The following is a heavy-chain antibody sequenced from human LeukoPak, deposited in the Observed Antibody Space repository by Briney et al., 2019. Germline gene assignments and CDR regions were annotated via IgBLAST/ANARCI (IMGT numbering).Heavy chain of an antibody. CDR1: GFTFSNAW. D-gene: IGHD3-22*01. CDR2: IKSKTDGGTT. CDR3: TTEDSSGFAPGAY. J-gene: IGHJ4*02. Sequence: PGGSLRLSCAASGFTFSNAWMSWVRQAPGKGLEWVGRIKSKTDGGTTDYAAPVKGRFTISRDDSKNTLYLQMNSPKTEDTAVYYCTTEDSSGFAPGAYWGQGTLVTVSS. V-gene: IGHV3-15*01.